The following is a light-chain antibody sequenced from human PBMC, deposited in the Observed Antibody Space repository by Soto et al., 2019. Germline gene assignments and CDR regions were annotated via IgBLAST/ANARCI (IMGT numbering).Light chain of an antibody. CDR3: HQYAVSPLT. V-gene: IGKV3-20*01. J-gene: IGKJ4*01. CDR2: DAS. CDR1: QSVGRNY. Sequence: EIVLTQSPGTLSLSPGESATLYCRASQSVGRNYLAWFQHKPDQAPRLLIYDASNRATGVPDRFSGSGSGTDFTLSVTRLEPEDFAVYYCHQYAVSPLTFGGGTTVEIK.